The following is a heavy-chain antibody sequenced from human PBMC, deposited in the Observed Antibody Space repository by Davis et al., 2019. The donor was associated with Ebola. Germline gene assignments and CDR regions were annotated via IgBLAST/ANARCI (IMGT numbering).Heavy chain of an antibody. Sequence: PGGSLRLSCTVSGGSISSYYWSWIRQPAGKGLEWIGRIYTSGSTNYNPSLKSRVTMSVDTSKNQFSLKLSSVTAADTAVYYCARSYYDFWSGYYTFDYWGQGTLVTVSS. V-gene: IGHV4-4*07. CDR3: ARSYYDFWSGYYTFDY. CDR2: IYTSGST. J-gene: IGHJ4*02. CDR1: GGSISSYY. D-gene: IGHD3-3*01.